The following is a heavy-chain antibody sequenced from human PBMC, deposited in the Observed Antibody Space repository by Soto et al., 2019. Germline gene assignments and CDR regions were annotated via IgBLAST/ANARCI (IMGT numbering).Heavy chain of an antibody. J-gene: IGHJ5*02. V-gene: IGHV4-39*01. CDR3: ARPLGSGRAWFDP. CDR2: VYQIGYT. CDR1: GGSMRSYSYY. D-gene: IGHD3-10*01. Sequence: QLQLQESGPGLVKPSETLSLTCTVSGGSMRSYSYYWGWIRQPPGKGLEWIGNVYQIGYTYYNPSLKSRLTISVDTSKNQFYLRLSSVTAADTAIYYCARPLGSGRAWFDPWGQGTLVTVSS.